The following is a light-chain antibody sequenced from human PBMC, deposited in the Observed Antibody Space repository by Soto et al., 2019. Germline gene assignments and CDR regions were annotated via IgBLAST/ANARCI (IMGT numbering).Light chain of an antibody. J-gene: IGKJ2*01. CDR1: QSFSSW. CDR3: QQYSSYPYT. CDR2: KAS. V-gene: IGKV1-5*03. Sequence: DIQMTQSPSTLSASVGDRVTITCRASQSFSSWLAWYQQKPGKAPKLLIYKASSLESGVPSRFSGSGSGTEFTLTISSLQPDDFATYYCQQYSSYPYTFGQGTKLEIK.